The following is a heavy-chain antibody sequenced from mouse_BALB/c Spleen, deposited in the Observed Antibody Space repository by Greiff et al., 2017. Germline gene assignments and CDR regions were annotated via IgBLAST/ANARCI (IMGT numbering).Heavy chain of an antibody. CDR2: ISSGGSYT. CDR3: TRGEGFYGNYAMDY. Sequence: DVQLVESGGGLVKPGGSLKLSCAASGFTFSSYTMSWVRQTPEKRLEWVATISSGGSYTYYPDSVKGRFTISRDNAKNTLYLQMSSLKSEDTAMYYCTRGEGFYGNYAMDYWGQGTSVTVSS. D-gene: IGHD2-1*01. V-gene: IGHV5-6-4*01. CDR1: GFTFSSYT. J-gene: IGHJ4*01.